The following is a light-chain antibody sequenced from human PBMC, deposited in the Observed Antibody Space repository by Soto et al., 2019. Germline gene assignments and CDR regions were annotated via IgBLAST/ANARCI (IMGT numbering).Light chain of an antibody. V-gene: IGKV3-15*01. CDR3: QQYNNWPHT. CDR1: QSVDIN. Sequence: EIVMTQSPATLSVSPGGRATLSCRASQSVDINLAWYQQRPGQSPRLLVYGAFTRATGLPARFSGRGSGTEFTLTISSLQLEDFAVDYCQQYNNWPHTFGQGTKLEI. J-gene: IGKJ2*01. CDR2: GAF.